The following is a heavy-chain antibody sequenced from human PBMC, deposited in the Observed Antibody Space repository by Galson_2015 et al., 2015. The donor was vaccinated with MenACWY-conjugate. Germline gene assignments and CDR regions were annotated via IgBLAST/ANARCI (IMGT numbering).Heavy chain of an antibody. D-gene: IGHD3-10*01. CDR3: TTNEGFGEFTY. CDR2: IKSKTDGGTT. J-gene: IGHJ4*02. V-gene: IGHV3-15*01. Sequence: SLRLSCAASGFTFSNAWMSWVRQAPGKGLEWVGRIKSKTDGGTTDYAAPVKGRFTISRDDSKNTLYLQMNSLKTEDTAVYYCTTNEGFGEFTYWGQGTLVTVSS. CDR1: GFTFSNAW.